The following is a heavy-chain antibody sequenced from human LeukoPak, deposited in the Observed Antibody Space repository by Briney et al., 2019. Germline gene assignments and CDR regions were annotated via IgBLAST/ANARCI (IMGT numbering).Heavy chain of an antibody. J-gene: IGHJ6*02. D-gene: IGHD3-9*01. V-gene: IGHV3-53*01. CDR3: AKRRLAYQFQSQYYGMDV. CDR2: IYSGGST. Sequence: PGGSLRLSCAASGFTVSSNYMSWVRQAPGKGLEWVSVIYSGGSTYYADSVKGRFTISRDNSKNTLFLQLNSLRVEDMAVYYCAKRRLAYQFQSQYYGMDVWGQGTTVTVSS. CDR1: GFTVSSNY.